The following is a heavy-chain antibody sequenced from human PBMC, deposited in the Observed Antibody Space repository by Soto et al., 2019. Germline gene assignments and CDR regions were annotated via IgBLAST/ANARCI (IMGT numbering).Heavy chain of an antibody. CDR3: TTDATLEDILTGSDAFDI. D-gene: IGHD3-9*01. CDR1: GFTFSNAW. J-gene: IGHJ3*02. V-gene: IGHV3-15*01. Sequence: EVQLVESGGGLVKPGGSLRLSCAASGFTFSNAWMSWVRQAPGKGLEWVGRIKSKTDGGTTDYAAPVKGRFTISRDDSKNTLYLQMNSLKTKDTAVYYCTTDATLEDILTGSDAFDIWGQGTLVTVSS. CDR2: IKSKTDGGTT.